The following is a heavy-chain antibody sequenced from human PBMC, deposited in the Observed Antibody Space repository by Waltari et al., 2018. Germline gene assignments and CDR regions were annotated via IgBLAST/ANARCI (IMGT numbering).Heavy chain of an antibody. D-gene: IGHD6-19*01. CDR1: GFTFGDYA. Sequence: EVQLVESGGGLVQPGRSLRLSCTASGFTFGDYAMRWFRQAPGRGLEWVGFIRSKAYGGTTEYAASVKGRFTISRDDSKSIAYLQMNSLKTEDTAVYYCTRISGWYGYYYYYGMDVWGQGTTVTVSS. CDR2: IRSKAYGGTT. J-gene: IGHJ6*02. CDR3: TRISGWYGYYYYYGMDV. V-gene: IGHV3-49*03.